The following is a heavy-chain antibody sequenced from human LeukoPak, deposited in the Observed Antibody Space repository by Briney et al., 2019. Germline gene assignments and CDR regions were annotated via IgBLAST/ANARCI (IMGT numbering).Heavy chain of an antibody. Sequence: GGSLRLSCAASGFTFSSYAMSWVRQAPGKGLEWVSGISGSAAYASYADSVKGRCTVSRDNSKNTLYLQMNSLRAEDTAIYYCARDIQLSTWGLGTMVTVSS. D-gene: IGHD5-24*01. J-gene: IGHJ3*01. CDR2: ISGSAAYA. CDR1: GFTFSSYA. CDR3: ARDIQLST. V-gene: IGHV3-23*01.